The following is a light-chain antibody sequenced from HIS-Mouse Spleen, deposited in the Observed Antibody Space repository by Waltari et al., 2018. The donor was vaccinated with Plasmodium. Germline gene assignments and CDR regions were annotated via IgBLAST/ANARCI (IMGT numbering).Light chain of an antibody. CDR2: DVS. CDR3: SSYTSSSTVV. Sequence: QSALTQPRSVSGSPGQSVTISCTGTSSDVGGYNYVPWYQQPPGKAPKLMIYDVSKRPSGVSNRFSGSKSGNTASLTISGLQAEDEADYYCSSYTSSSTVVFGGGTKLTVL. V-gene: IGLV2-11*01. J-gene: IGLJ2*01. CDR1: SSDVGGYNY.